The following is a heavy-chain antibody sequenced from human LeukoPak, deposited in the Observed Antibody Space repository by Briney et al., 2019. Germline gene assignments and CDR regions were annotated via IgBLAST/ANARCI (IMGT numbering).Heavy chain of an antibody. V-gene: IGHV3-30*04. Sequence: PGRSLRLSCTASGFTFGDYAMHWVRQAPGKGLEWVSVLSHDGSNENYSDSVKGRFIISRDNFKNTLYLQMNSLRTEDTAVYYCARVWGHLWLDQWGQGTLVTVSS. D-gene: IGHD3-3*02. CDR3: ARVWGHLWLDQ. CDR1: GFTFGDYA. CDR2: LSHDGSNE. J-gene: IGHJ4*02.